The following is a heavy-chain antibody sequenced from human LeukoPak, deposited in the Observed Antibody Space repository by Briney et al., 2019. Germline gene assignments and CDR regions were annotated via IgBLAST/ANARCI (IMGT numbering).Heavy chain of an antibody. J-gene: IGHJ4*02. CDR2: ISSRSSSI. V-gene: IGHV3-21*01. Sequence: GGSLRLSCEASGFIFSSYSMNWVRQAPGKGLEWVSSISSRSSSIYYADSVKGRFTISRDNAKNSLYLQMNSLTAEDTAVYTCVRFGYSYAWDYWGQGTLVTVSS. CDR3: VRFGYSYAWDY. D-gene: IGHD5-18*01. CDR1: GFIFSSYS.